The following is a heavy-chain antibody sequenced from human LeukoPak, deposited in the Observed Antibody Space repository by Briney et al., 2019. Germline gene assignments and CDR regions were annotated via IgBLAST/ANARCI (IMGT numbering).Heavy chain of an antibody. V-gene: IGHV3-66*01. J-gene: IGHJ6*02. CDR2: IYSGGYT. D-gene: IGHD5-18*01. Sequence: GGSLRLSCAASGFTVSSNYMSWVRQAPGKGLEWASVIYSGGYTYYAGSVKGRFTISRDSSKNTLYLQMNSLRAEDTAVYYCARDNRGGYSYGTGGMDVWGQGTTVTVSS. CDR3: ARDNRGGYSYGTGGMDV. CDR1: GFTVSSNY.